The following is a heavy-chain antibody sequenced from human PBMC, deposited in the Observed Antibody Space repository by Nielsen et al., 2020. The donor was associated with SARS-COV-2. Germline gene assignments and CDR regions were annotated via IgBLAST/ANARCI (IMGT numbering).Heavy chain of an antibody. D-gene: IGHD2-2*01. CDR1: GGSFSGYY. V-gene: IGHV4-34*01. CDR2: INHSGST. J-gene: IGHJ5*02. CDR3: ARGRGVVVPAAFGWFDP. Sequence: SETLSLTCAVYGGSFSGYYWSWIRQPPGKGLEWIGEINHSGSTNYNPSLKSRVTISVDTSKNQFSLKLSSVTAADTAVYYCARGRGVVVPAAFGWFDPWGQGTLVTVSS.